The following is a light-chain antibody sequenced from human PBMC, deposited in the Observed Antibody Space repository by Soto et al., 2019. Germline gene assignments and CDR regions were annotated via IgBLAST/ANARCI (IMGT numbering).Light chain of an antibody. CDR1: SSNIGANFD. V-gene: IGLV1-40*01. Sequence: QSALTQPPSVSGAPGQRVTISFTGSSSNIGANFDVHWYQQLPGTAPKLLISGTANRPSGVPDRFSGSKSGSSASLAITGLQAEDEADYYCQSYDNTLGGHVVFGGGTKVTVL. CDR3: QSYDNTLGGHVV. CDR2: GTA. J-gene: IGLJ2*01.